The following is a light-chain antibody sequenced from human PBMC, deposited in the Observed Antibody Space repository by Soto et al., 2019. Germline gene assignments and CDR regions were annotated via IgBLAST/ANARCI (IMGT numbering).Light chain of an antibody. Sequence: EIVLTQSPGTLSLSPGERATLSCRASQSVSSSYLAWYQQKPGQAPRPLIYGASSRAIGIPDRFSGSGSGTDFTLTIGRLEPEDFAVYYCQQYGSSPWTFGQWTKVEIK. CDR1: QSVSSSY. J-gene: IGKJ1*01. CDR3: QQYGSSPWT. CDR2: GAS. V-gene: IGKV3-20*01.